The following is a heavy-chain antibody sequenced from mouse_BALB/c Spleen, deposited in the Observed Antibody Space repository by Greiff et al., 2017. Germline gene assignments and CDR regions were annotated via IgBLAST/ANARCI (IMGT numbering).Heavy chain of an antibody. J-gene: IGHJ3*01. V-gene: IGHV14-3*02. CDR1: GFNIKDTY. CDR2: IDPANGNT. Sequence: VQLQQSGAELVKPGASVKLSCTASGFNIKDTYMHWVKQRPEQGLEWIGRIDPANGNTKYDPKFQGKATITADTSSNTAYLQLSSLTSEDTAVYYCAKGLYYDYIFAYWGQGTLVTVSA. D-gene: IGHD2-4*01. CDR3: AKGLYYDYIFAY.